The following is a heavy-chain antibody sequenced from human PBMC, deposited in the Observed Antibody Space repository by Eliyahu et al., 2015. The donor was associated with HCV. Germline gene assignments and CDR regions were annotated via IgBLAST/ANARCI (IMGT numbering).Heavy chain of an antibody. J-gene: IGHJ3*02. Sequence: EVQLLESGGGLVQPGGSLRLSCAASGFTFSSYAMSWVRQAPGKGLEWVSAIKWWGWRTYFADSVKGRFTISRDNSKNTLYLQMNSLRAEDTAVYYCAKEWGGGSPGGDAFDIWGQGTMVTVSS. D-gene: IGHD2-15*01. V-gene: IGHV3-23*01. CDR3: AKEWGGGSPGGDAFDI. CDR1: GFTFSSYA. CDR2: IKWWGWRT.